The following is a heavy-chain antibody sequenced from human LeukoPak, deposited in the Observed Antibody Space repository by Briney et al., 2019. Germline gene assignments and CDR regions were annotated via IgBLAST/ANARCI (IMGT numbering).Heavy chain of an antibody. CDR1: GFTFSSYA. CDR2: ISYDGSNK. J-gene: IGHJ4*02. V-gene: IGHV3-30*04. CDR3: AKDLVGAPDY. Sequence: GGSLRLSCAASGFTFSSYAMHWVRQAPGKGLEWVAVISYDGSNKYYADSVEGRFTISRDNSKNTLYLQMNSLRAEDTAVYYCAKDLVGAPDYWGQGTLVTVSS. D-gene: IGHD1-26*01.